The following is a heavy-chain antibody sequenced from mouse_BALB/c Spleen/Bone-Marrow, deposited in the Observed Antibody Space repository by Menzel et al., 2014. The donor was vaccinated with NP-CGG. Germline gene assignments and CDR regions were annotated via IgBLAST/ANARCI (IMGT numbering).Heavy chain of an antibody. CDR3: ARWELGRAGFAY. CDR2: IDPANGNT. V-gene: IGHV14-3*02. CDR1: GFNIKDTY. J-gene: IGHJ3*01. Sequence: VQLQQSGAELVKPGASVKLSCTASGFNIKDTYMHRVKQRPEQGLEWIGRIDPANGNTKYDPKFQGKATITADTSSNTAYLQLSSLTSEDTAVYYCARWELGRAGFAYWGQGTLVTVSA. D-gene: IGHD4-1*01.